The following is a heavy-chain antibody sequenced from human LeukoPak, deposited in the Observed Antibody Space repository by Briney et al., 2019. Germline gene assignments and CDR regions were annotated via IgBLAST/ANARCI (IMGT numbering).Heavy chain of an antibody. CDR3: TRHLIDY. Sequence: GGSLRLPCAASGFSFSEAAIHWVRQASGKGLEWVGRTRSRTSDYATAYAASVKGRFTISRDDSKNTAFLQMNSLRTEDTAVYYCTRHLIDYWGQGTLVTVSS. J-gene: IGHJ4*02. CDR2: TRSRTSDYAT. CDR1: GFSFSEAA. V-gene: IGHV3-73*01.